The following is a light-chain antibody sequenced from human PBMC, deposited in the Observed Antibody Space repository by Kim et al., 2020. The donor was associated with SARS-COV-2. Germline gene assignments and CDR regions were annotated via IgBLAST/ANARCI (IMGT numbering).Light chain of an antibody. V-gene: IGKV1-27*01. CDR1: QGISNY. CDR2: AAS. Sequence: ASVGDGVTISCRAGQGISNYLAWYQQKPGQAPKLLIYAASALQFGVSSRFNGSGSGTDFTLTISDLQPEDVATYYCQKYNTAPWTFGHGTKVEIK. CDR3: QKYNTAPWT. J-gene: IGKJ1*01.